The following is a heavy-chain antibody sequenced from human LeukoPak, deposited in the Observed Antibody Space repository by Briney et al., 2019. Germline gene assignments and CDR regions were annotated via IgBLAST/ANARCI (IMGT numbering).Heavy chain of an antibody. CDR3: ARTLFIAGYSYGLSDY. CDR2: INPNSGGT. Sequence: ASVKVSCKASGYTFTGYYMHWVRQAPGQGLEWMGWINPNSGGTNYAQKFQGRVTMTRDTSISTAYMELSRLRSDDTAVYYCARTLFIAGYSYGLSDYWGQGTLVTVSS. J-gene: IGHJ4*02. CDR1: GYTFTGYY. V-gene: IGHV1-2*02. D-gene: IGHD5-18*01.